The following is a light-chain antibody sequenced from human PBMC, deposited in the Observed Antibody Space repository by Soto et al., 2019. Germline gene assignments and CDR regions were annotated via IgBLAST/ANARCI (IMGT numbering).Light chain of an antibody. J-gene: IGKJ3*01. V-gene: IGKV3-20*01. CDR3: QQYGSSLFT. CDR1: QSVSSTY. Sequence: EIVLTQSPGTLSLSPGERATLSCRASQSVSSTYLAWYQQKPGQAPRLLIYAASSRATGIPDRFSGSGSGTDFTLTISSLEPEDFALYYCQQYGSSLFTFGPGTKVDIK. CDR2: AAS.